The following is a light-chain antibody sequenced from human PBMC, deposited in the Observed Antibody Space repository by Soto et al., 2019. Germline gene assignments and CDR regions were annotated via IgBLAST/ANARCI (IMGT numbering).Light chain of an antibody. CDR1: QNINTW. J-gene: IGKJ5*01. Sequence: DIQMTQSPSTVSSSLGDSVTITCRASQNINTWLAWYQQKTGKAPKILILKESSLESGVPYRLSGSGSGTDLNLTISRLQPEDFATYYCQKANSFPITCGQGTRLEIK. V-gene: IGKV1-5*03. CDR2: KES. CDR3: QKANSFPIT.